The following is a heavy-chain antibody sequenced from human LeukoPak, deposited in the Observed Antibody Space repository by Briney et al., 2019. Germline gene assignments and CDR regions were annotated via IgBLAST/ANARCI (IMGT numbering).Heavy chain of an antibody. CDR1: GYTFTGYY. CDR3: ARSSSGYYFDY. D-gene: IGHD3-10*01. J-gene: IGHJ4*02. V-gene: IGHV1-2*06. CDR2: INPNSGGT. Sequence: ASVKVSCKASGYTFTGYYMHWVRQAPGQGLEWMGRINPNSGGTNYAQKFQGRVTMTRDTSISTAYMGLSRLRSDDTAVYYCARSSSGYYFDYWGQGTLVTVSS.